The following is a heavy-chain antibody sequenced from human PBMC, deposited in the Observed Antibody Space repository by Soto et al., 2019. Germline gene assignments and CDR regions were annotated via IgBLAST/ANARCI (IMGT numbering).Heavy chain of an antibody. CDR1: GYTSADFG. Sequence: PSVKVSCXASGYTSADFGISWVRQAPGQGLEWMGWVSGNNGASNPAPKVQGRITMTLDTSTGVSYMALRSLRSDDTAIYYCVRDQKYFRVNGNWFDSWGQGTLVTVSS. V-gene: IGHV1-18*04. CDR2: VSGNNGAS. CDR3: VRDQKYFRVNGNWFDS. D-gene: IGHD2-2*01. J-gene: IGHJ5*01.